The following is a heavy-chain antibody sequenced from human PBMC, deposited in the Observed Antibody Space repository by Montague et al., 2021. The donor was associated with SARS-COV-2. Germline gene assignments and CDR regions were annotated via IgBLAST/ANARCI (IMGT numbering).Heavy chain of an antibody. V-gene: IGHV4-39*01. CDR2: VAYSGST. J-gene: IGHJ4*02. D-gene: IGHD3-9*01. CDR1: GDSIGSSHTY. CDR3: ARSQLYYDLLTGFSESYYFDY. Sequence: SETLSLTCSVSGDSIGSSHTYWGWIRQPPGKGLEWIGCVAYSGSTYYNPSLQRRVTISVDTSRSQFPLKLNSVTAADTAVYYCARSQLYYDLLTGFSESYYFDYWGQGTLATVSS.